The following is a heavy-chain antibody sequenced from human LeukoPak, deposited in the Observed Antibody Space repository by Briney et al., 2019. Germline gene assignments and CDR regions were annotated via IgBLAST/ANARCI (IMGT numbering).Heavy chain of an antibody. Sequence: PSETLSLTCAVSGYSISRGYYWGWIRQPPGKGLEWIGSIYHSGSTYYNPSLKSRVTISVDTSKNQFSLKLSSVTAADTAVYYCARPRYCSSTSCRGAFDIWGQGTMVTVSS. J-gene: IGHJ3*02. CDR2: IYHSGST. D-gene: IGHD2-2*01. CDR3: ARPRYCSSTSCRGAFDI. CDR1: GYSISRGYY. V-gene: IGHV4-38-2*01.